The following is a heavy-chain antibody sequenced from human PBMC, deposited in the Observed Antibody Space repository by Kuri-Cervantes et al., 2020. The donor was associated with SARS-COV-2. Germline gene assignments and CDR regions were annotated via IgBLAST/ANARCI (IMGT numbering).Heavy chain of an antibody. CDR3: ARALGRSSSGPRYGAFDI. J-gene: IGHJ3*02. D-gene: IGHD6-6*01. V-gene: IGHV4-34*01. CDR2: LDHSGRA. CDR1: GGSFSNFY. Sequence: SETLSLTCAVYGGSFSNFYWSWIRQPPGKGLEWIGELDHSGRANYNPSLKSRVTISVDRSRNQFSLRLTSVTAADTAVYYCARALGRSSSGPRYGAFDIWGQGTMVTVSS.